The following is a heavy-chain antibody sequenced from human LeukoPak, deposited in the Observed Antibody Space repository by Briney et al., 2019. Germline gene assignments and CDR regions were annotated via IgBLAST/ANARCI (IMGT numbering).Heavy chain of an antibody. CDR3: ARGTYYDYVWGSYRYTFY. D-gene: IGHD3-16*02. CDR2: VHYTGST. V-gene: IGHV4-59*12. J-gene: IGHJ4*02. Sequence: PSETLSLTCTVSSDSISSSYWSWIRQPPGKGLEWIGYVHYTGSTNYNPSLKSRVTMSVDTSKNQFSLKLSSVTAADTAVYYCARGTYYDYVWGSYRYTFYWGQGTLVTVSS. CDR1: SDSISSSY.